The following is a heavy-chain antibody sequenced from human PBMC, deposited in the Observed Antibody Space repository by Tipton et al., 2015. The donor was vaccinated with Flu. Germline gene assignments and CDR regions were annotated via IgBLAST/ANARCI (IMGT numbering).Heavy chain of an antibody. D-gene: IGHD2-2*03. CDR3: ARDGYYYYYYGMDV. V-gene: IGHV4-38-2*02. CDR1: GYSIRSDYY. Sequence: TLSLTCTVSGYSIRSDYYWGWIRQPPGRGLEWIGNFFHSGSTYYNPSLKSRVTISEDRSRNQFSLRLSSVTAADTAVYYCARDGYYYYYYGMDVWGQGTTVTVSS. CDR2: FFHSGST. J-gene: IGHJ6*02.